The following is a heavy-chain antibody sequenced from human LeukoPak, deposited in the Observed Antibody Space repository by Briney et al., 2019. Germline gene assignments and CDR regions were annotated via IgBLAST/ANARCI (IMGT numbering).Heavy chain of an antibody. CDR3: ALEEWFGELSKFDY. CDR1: GFTFSSHW. Sequence: GGSLRLSCAASGFTFSSHWMSWVRQAPGKGLEWVANIKSDGSERYYVDSVKGRFTISRDSAKNSLSLQMNSLRVEDTALYYCALEEWFGELSKFDYWGQGTLVTVSS. D-gene: IGHD3-10*01. J-gene: IGHJ4*02. CDR2: IKSDGSER. V-gene: IGHV3-7*01.